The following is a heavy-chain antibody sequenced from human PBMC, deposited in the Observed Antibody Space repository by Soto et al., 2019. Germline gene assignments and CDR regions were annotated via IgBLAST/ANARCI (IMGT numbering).Heavy chain of an antibody. J-gene: IGHJ5*02. CDR2: IKTEGNDYAT. CDR3: LRHVIVGPTDWLER. V-gene: IGHV3-73*01. Sequence: GSLRLSCAASGFAFSGSPMHWVRQASGKGLEWVGRIKTEGNDYATTYAASVKGRFTISRDDLENTAYLQMDSLKTEDTAIYYCLRHVIVGPTDWLERWGQGTLVTVSS. CDR1: GFAFSGSP. D-gene: IGHD1-26*01.